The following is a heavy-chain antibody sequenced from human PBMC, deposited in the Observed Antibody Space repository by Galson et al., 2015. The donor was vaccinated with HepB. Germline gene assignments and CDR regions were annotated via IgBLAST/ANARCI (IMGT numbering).Heavy chain of an antibody. CDR2: ISSSSSYI. D-gene: IGHD3-10*01. CDR1: GFTFSSYS. V-gene: IGHV3-21*01. J-gene: IGHJ4*02. Sequence: SLRLSCAASGFTFSSYSMNWVRQAPGKGLEWVSSISSSSSYIYYADSVKGRFTISRDNAKNSLYLQMNSLRAEDTAVYYCARSAMVRGVIPVGGPDYWGQGTLVTVSS. CDR3: ARSAMVRGVIPVGGPDY.